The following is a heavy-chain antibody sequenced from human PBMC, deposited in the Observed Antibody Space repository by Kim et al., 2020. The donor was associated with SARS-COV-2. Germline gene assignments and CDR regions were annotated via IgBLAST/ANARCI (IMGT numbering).Heavy chain of an antibody. CDR2: TYYRSKWYN. Sequence: SQTLSLTCAISGDSVSSNSAAWNWIRQSPSRGLEWLGRTYYRSKWYNDYAVSVKSRITINPDTSKNQFSLQLNSVTPEDTAVYYCARDRHSSSWYSLYYFDYWGQGTLVTVSS. CDR3: ARDRHSSSWYSLYYFDY. V-gene: IGHV6-1*01. D-gene: IGHD6-13*01. J-gene: IGHJ4*02. CDR1: GDSVSSNSAA.